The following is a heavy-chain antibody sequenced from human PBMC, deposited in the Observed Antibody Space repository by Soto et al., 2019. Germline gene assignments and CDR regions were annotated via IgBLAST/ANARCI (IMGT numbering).Heavy chain of an antibody. CDR1: GFTFSNAW. V-gene: IGHV3-15*01. D-gene: IGHD3-10*01. CDR3: TTGLYGSGSSGGMDV. J-gene: IGHJ6*02. Sequence: PGGSLRLSCAASGFTFSNAWMSWVRQAPGKGLEWVGRIKSKTDGGTTGYAAPVKGRFTISRDDSKNTLYLQMNSLKTEDTAVYYCTTGLYGSGSSGGMDVWGQGTTVTVSS. CDR2: IKSKTDGGTT.